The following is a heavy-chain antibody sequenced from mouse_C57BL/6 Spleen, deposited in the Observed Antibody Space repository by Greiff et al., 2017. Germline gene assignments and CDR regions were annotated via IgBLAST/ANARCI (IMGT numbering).Heavy chain of an antibody. D-gene: IGHD3-1*01. Sequence: VQLQQSGPELVKPGASVKISCKASGYTFTDYYMNWVKQSHGKSLEWIGDINPNNGGTSYNQKFKGKATLTVDKSSSTAYMELRTLTSEDSAVYYCARSGDHWYFDVWGTGTTVTVSS. J-gene: IGHJ1*03. CDR3: ARSGDHWYFDV. CDR2: INPNNGGT. CDR1: GYTFTDYY. V-gene: IGHV1-26*01.